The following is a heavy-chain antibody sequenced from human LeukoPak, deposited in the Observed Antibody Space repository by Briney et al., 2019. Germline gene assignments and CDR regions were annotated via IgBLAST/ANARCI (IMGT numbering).Heavy chain of an antibody. CDR2: ISSSSSYI. J-gene: IGHJ4*02. CDR1: GFTFSSYS. D-gene: IGHD3-10*01. CDR3: AKDGVPTVYFGSGSYYFSN. V-gene: IGHV3-21*01. Sequence: GGSLRLSCAASGFTFSSYSMNWVRQAPGKGLEWVSSISSSSSYIYYADSVKGRFTISRDNSKNIVYLLMNSLRGDDTAVYYCAKDGVPTVYFGSGSYYFSNWGQGTLVTVFS.